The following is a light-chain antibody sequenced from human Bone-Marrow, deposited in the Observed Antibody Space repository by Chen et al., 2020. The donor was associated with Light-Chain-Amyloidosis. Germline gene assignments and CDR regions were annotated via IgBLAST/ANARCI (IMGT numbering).Light chain of an antibody. J-gene: IGKJ4*01. CDR2: GSS. Sequence: EIVLTQSPGTLYLSPGEGANLSCRASQTISSNYLTGYQQKFGQAPRLLIYGSSSRATGIPDRVTGSGSGTDFTLTINRLEPEDFAMYYCQQYGTSPLTFGGGTKVEIK. CDR3: QQYGTSPLT. V-gene: IGKV3-20*01. CDR1: QTISSNY.